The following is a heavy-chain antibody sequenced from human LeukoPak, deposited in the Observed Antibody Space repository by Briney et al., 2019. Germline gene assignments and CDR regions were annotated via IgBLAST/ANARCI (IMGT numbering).Heavy chain of an antibody. Sequence: GGSLRLSCAASGFPFSDYAMTWVRQAPGKGLEWVAAISPSASHRYYADFVGGRFTISRDNSKNTLDLQMSSLRAEDTAVYYCVEDRFGSFDPWGQGTLVTVPS. D-gene: IGHD5-18*01. V-gene: IGHV3-23*01. CDR1: GFPFSDYA. CDR2: ISPSASHR. J-gene: IGHJ5*02. CDR3: VEDRFGSFDP.